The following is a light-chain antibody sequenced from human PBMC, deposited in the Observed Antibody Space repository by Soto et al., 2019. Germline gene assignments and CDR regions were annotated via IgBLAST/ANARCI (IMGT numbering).Light chain of an antibody. V-gene: IGKV4-1*01. Sequence: DIVMTQSPDSLAVSLGERATINCKSSQSVLYSSNNKNYLAWYQQKPGQPHKLLIYWASTRESGVPDRFSGSGSGTDFTLTSSSLQAEDVAVYYCQQYYSTPLTFGGGTNVEIK. CDR2: WAS. J-gene: IGKJ4*01. CDR1: QSVLYSSNNKNY. CDR3: QQYYSTPLT.